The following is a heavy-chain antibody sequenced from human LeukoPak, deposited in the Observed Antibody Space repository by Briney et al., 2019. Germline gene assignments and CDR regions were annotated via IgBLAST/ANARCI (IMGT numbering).Heavy chain of an antibody. Sequence: SGGSLRLSCAVSGFSFRNYATHWVRQAPGKGLEWVAVIWYDGSNKHYAESVKGRFSISRDNSKSTLYLQMNSLRAEDTAVYYCARARGVSTGYRPIDYWGQGTLVTVSS. J-gene: IGHJ4*02. CDR3: ARARGVSTGYRPIDY. CDR1: GFSFRNYA. V-gene: IGHV3-33*08. D-gene: IGHD3-22*01. CDR2: IWYDGSNK.